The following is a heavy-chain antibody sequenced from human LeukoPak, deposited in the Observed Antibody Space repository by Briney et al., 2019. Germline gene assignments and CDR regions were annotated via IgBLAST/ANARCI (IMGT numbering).Heavy chain of an antibody. CDR1: GGSISSGGYS. CDR3: TRGHCSGGSCPIYYFDY. CDR2: IYHSGST. D-gene: IGHD2-15*01. J-gene: IGHJ4*02. V-gene: IGHV4-30-2*01. Sequence: PSETLSLTCAVSGGSISSGGYSWSWIPQPPGKGLEWIVYIYHSGSTYYNPSLKSRVTISVDRSKNQFSLKLSSVTAADTAVYYCTRGHCSGGSCPIYYFDYWGQGTLVTVSS.